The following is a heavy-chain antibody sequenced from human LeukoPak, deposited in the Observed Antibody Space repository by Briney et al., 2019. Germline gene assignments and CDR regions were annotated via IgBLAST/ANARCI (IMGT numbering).Heavy chain of an antibody. V-gene: IGHV1-46*01. CDR2: INPSGGST. D-gene: IGHD5-24*01. Sequence: ASLKVSCKASGYTFTSYYIHWVRQAPGQGLEWMGIINPSGGSTSYAQKFQGRVTMTRDTSTSTVYMELSSLRSEDTAVYYCARDEDGPDAFDIWGQGTMVTVSS. J-gene: IGHJ3*02. CDR3: ARDEDGPDAFDI. CDR1: GYTFTSYY.